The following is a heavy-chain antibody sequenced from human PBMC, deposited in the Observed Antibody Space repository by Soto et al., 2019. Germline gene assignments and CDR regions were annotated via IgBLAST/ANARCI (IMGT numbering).Heavy chain of an antibody. Sequence: PSETLSLTCAVYGGSFSGYYWSWIRQPPGKGLEWIGEINHSGSTNYNPSLKSRVTISVDTSKNQFSLKLSSVTAADTAVYYCARGLSAQYYDFWSGYYRGAFDYWGQGTLVTVSS. J-gene: IGHJ4*02. CDR3: ARGLSAQYYDFWSGYYRGAFDY. V-gene: IGHV4-34*01. CDR1: GGSFSGYY. D-gene: IGHD3-3*01. CDR2: INHSGST.